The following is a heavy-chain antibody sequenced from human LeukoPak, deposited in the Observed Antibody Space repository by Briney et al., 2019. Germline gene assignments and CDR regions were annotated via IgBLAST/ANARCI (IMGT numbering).Heavy chain of an antibody. CDR1: GYTLTELS. CDR3: AGSQLYYYDSSADY. D-gene: IGHD3-22*01. J-gene: IGHJ4*02. Sequence: VASVKVSCKVSGYTLTELSMHWVRQAPGKGLEWMGGFDPEDGETIYAQKFQGRVTMTEDTSTDTAYMELSSLRSEDTAVYYCAGSQLYYYDSSADYWGQGTLVTVSS. V-gene: IGHV1-24*01. CDR2: FDPEDGET.